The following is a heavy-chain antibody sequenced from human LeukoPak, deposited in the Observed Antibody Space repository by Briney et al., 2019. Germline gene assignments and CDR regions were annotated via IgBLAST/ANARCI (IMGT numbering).Heavy chain of an antibody. J-gene: IGHJ4*02. V-gene: IGHV3-74*01. CDR2: INSDGSST. D-gene: IGHD4-17*01. CDR1: GFTSSTYW. CDR3: ARVLWNGDYPRFDY. Sequence: GGSLRLSCAASGFTSSTYWMHWVRQAPGKGLVWVSRINSDGSSTTYADSVKGRFTISRDDAKNTLYLQMNSLRAEDTAVYYCARVLWNGDYPRFDYWGQGTLVTVSS.